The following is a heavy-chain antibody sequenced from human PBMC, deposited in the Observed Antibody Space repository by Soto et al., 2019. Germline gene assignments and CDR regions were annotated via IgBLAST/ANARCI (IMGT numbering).Heavy chain of an antibody. V-gene: IGHV3-48*03. CDR2: ISKSGIDI. CDR3: APRKYGSFNIGAFDI. CDR1: GFSFSTYE. J-gene: IGHJ3*02. Sequence: PVGSLRLSCAASGFSFSTYEMNWVRQAPGKGLEWVSYISKSGIDIYYADSVKGRFTISRDNANNSLFLQMDSLRPEDTAVYYCAPRKYGSFNIGAFDIWGQGTMVTVSS. D-gene: IGHD1-26*01.